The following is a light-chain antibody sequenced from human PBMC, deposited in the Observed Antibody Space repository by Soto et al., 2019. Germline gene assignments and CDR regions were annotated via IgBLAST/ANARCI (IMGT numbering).Light chain of an antibody. V-gene: IGKV1-39*01. CDR1: RIVDTS. Sequence: DIQMTQSPSSLSASVGDRVTVTCRTSRIVDTSLNWYQQKPGKAPKLLIYAASSVQSGVPARLSGSGSATFFTLTIHNLQPDDFATYFCQQTHSIPPTFGPGTKVDIK. J-gene: IGKJ2*01. CDR3: QQTHSIPPT. CDR2: AAS.